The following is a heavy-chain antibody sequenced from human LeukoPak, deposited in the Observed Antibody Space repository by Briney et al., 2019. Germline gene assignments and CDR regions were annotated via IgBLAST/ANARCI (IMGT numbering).Heavy chain of an antibody. CDR3: ARGVACRGDY. D-gene: IGHD2-21*01. J-gene: IGHJ4*02. V-gene: IGHV3-74*01. CDR2: INGDGSST. CDR1: GFTFSSYW. Sequence: GRSLRLSCAASGFTFSSYWMHWVRQVPRKGMLWVSRINGDGSSTTYADSVKGRFTISRDNAKNTLYLQMTSLGAEDTALYYCARGVACRGDYWGQGTLVTVSS.